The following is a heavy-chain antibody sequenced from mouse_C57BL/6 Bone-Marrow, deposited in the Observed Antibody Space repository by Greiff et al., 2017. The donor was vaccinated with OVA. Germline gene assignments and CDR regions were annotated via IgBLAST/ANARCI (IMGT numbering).Heavy chain of an antibody. CDR2: FYPGSGSI. CDR1: GYTFTEYT. V-gene: IGHV1-62-2*01. Sequence: VKLLESGAELVKPGASVKLSCKASGYTFTEYTIHWVKQRSGQGLEWIGWFYPGSGSIKYNEKFKDKATLTADKSSSTVYMELSRLTSEDSAVYFCARHGEGGYYGYDGFAYWGQGTLVTVSA. CDR3: ARHGEGGYYGYDGFAY. D-gene: IGHD2-2*01. J-gene: IGHJ3*01.